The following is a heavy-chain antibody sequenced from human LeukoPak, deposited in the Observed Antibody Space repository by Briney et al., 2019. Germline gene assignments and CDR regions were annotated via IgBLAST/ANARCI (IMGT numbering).Heavy chain of an antibody. J-gene: IGHJ4*02. D-gene: IGHD3-10*01. V-gene: IGHV3-7*01. CDR1: GFTFSGYG. CDR2: IKQDGSEK. CDR3: ARDPGYYGSGSYLN. Sequence: GGSLRLSCVASGFTFSGYGMTWVRQAPGKGLEWVANIKQDGSEKYYVDSVKGRFTISRDNAKNSLYLQMNSLRAEDTAVYYCARDPGYYGSGSYLNWGQGTLVTVSS.